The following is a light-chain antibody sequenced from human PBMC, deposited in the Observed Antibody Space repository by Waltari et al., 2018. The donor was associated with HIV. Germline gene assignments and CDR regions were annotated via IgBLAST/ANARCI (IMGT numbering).Light chain of an antibody. CDR2: DNN. CDR3: GTWDSSLSAGHWV. Sequence: QSVLTQPPSVSAAPGQKVTISCSGRRSNIGNNYVSWHPQLPGTAPKLLIYDNNKRPSGIPDRFSGSKSGTSATLGITGLQTGDEADYYCGTWDSSLSAGHWVFGGGTKLTVL. CDR1: RSNIGNNY. J-gene: IGLJ3*02. V-gene: IGLV1-51*01.